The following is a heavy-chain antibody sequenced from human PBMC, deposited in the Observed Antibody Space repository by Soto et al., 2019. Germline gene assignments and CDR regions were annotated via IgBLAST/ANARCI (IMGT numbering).Heavy chain of an antibody. CDR2: IYPGDSDT. CDR1: GYSFTSYW. V-gene: IGHV5-51*01. CDR3: ARHGEDDRAEDIVVVPAAISPHYSYYGMDV. D-gene: IGHD2-2*02. J-gene: IGHJ6*02. Sequence: PGESLKISCKGSGYSFTSYWIGWVRQMPGKGLEWMGIIYPGDSDTRYSPPFQGQVTISADKSISTAYLQWSSLKASDTAMYYCARHGEDDRAEDIVVVPAAISPHYSYYGMDVWGQGNTVTVS.